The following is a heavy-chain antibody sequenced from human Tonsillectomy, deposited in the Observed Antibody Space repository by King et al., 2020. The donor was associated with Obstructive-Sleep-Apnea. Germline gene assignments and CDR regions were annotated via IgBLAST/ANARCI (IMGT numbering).Heavy chain of an antibody. CDR3: ARHSSIAAAHTAPNDVFDI. Sequence: VQLQESGPGLVKPSQTLSLTCTVSGGSISSGGYYWSWIRQHPGKGLEWIGYIYDSGSTYYNPSLESRVTISGDTSKNQFSLRLSSVTAAATAVYYCARHSSIAAAHTAPNDVFDIWGQGTMVTVSS. J-gene: IGHJ3*02. CDR1: GGSISSGGYY. V-gene: IGHV4-31*03. CDR2: IYDSGST. D-gene: IGHD6-13*01.